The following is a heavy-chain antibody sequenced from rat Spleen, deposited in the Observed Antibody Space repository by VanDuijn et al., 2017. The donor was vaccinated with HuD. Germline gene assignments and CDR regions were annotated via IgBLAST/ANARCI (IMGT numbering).Heavy chain of an antibody. CDR2: IIDDGSSS. CDR1: GFTFSDYN. J-gene: IGHJ2*01. CDR3: ARLSYYYDGYFDY. V-gene: IGHV5-7*01. Sequence: EVQLVESGGGLVQPGRSLKLSCAASGFTFSDYNMAWVRQAPGKGLAWVATIIDDGSSSYYRDSMKGRFTLSRHDAKSTLLIQMYSLRSDDTATYYGARLSYYYDGYFDYWGQGVMVTVSS. D-gene: IGHD1-12*03.